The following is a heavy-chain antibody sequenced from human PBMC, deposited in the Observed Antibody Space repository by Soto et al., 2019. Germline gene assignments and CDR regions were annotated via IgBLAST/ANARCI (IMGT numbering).Heavy chain of an antibody. J-gene: IGHJ5*02. D-gene: IGHD2-2*01. CDR1: GCSISSYY. Sequence: PSETLSLTCTVSGCSISSYYWSWIRQPPGKGLEWIGYIYYSGSTNYNPSLKSRVTISRDDSKNTLYLQMNSLKTEDTAVYYCTTGVVLVPAAIENGFDPWGQGTLVTVSS. V-gene: IGHV4-59*12. CDR2: IYYSGST. CDR3: TTGVVLVPAAIENGFDP.